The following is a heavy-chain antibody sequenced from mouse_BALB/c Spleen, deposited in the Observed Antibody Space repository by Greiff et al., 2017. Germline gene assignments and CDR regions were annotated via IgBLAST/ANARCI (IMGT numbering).Heavy chain of an antibody. CDR1: GFTFSSYA. V-gene: IGHV5-9-4*01. D-gene: IGHD1-1*01. Sequence: EVHLVESGGGLVKPGGSLKLSCAASGFTFSSYAMSWVRQSPEKRLEWVAEISSGGSYTYYPDTVTGRFTISRDNAKNTLYLEMSSLRSEDTAMYYCARDRDGSSWFAYWGQGTLVTVSA. J-gene: IGHJ3*01. CDR3: ARDRDGSSWFAY. CDR2: ISSGGSYT.